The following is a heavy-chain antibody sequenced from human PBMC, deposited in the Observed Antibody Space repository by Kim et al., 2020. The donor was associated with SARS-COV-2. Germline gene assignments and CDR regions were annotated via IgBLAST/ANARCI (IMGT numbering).Heavy chain of an antibody. D-gene: IGHD3-10*01. V-gene: IGHV4-31*02. CDR3: ARGGWVMVRGVNDY. Sequence: NPSLKSRVTISVDTSKNQFSLKLSSVTAADTAVYYCARGGWVMVRGVNDYWGQGTLVTVSS. J-gene: IGHJ4*02.